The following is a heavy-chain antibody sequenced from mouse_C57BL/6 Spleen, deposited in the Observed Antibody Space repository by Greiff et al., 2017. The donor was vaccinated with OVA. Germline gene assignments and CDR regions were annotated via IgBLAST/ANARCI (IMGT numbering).Heavy chain of an antibody. V-gene: IGHV1-55*01. CDR3: ARGAGGDDCYSVYFDY. Sequence: QVQLQQPGAELVKPGASVKMSCKASGYTFTSYWITWVKQRPGQGLEWIGDIYPGSGSTNYTEKFKSKATLTVDTSSSTAYMQLSSLTSEDSAVYYGARGAGGDDCYSVYFDYWGQGTTLTVSS. CDR2: IYPGSGST. D-gene: IGHD2-3*01. CDR1: GYTFTSYW. J-gene: IGHJ2*01.